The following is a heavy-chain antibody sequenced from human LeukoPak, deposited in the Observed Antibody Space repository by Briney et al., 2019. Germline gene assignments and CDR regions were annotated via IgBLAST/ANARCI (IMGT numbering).Heavy chain of an antibody. CDR1: GFTFDDYA. V-gene: IGHV3-9*03. CDR2: ISWNSGSI. D-gene: IGHD5-12*01. Sequence: SGGSLRLSCAASGFTFDDYAMHWVRQAPGKGLEWVSGISWNSGSIGYADSVKGRFTISRDNAKNSLYLQMNSLRAEDMALYYCAKDASLGGLRFGAFDIWGQGTMVTVSS. CDR3: AKDASLGGLRFGAFDI. J-gene: IGHJ3*02.